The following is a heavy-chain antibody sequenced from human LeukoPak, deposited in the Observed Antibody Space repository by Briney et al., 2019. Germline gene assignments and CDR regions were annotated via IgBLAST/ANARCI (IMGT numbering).Heavy chain of an antibody. J-gene: IGHJ2*01. D-gene: IGHD6-6*01. CDR1: GGSISSGGYY. Sequence: SQTLSLTCTVSGGSISSGGYYWSWIRQPPGKGLEWIGYIYHSGSTYYNPSLKSRVTISVDRSKNQFSLKLSSVTAADTAVYYCATSIAARPGYWYFDLWGRGTLVTVSS. CDR2: IYHSGST. CDR3: ATSIAARPGYWYFDL. V-gene: IGHV4-30-2*01.